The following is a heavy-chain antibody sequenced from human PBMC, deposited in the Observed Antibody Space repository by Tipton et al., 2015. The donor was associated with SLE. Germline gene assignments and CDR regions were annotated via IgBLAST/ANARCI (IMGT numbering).Heavy chain of an antibody. Sequence: TLSLTCTVSGGSINSYYWGWIRQPPGKGLEWIGSIYYSGSTYYNPSLKSRVTISVDTSKNQFSLKLSSVTAADTAVYYCARAPPYGDSFDYWGQGALVTVSS. CDR3: ARAPPYGDSFDY. CDR1: GGSINSYY. V-gene: IGHV4-39*01. J-gene: IGHJ4*02. CDR2: IYYSGST. D-gene: IGHD4-17*01.